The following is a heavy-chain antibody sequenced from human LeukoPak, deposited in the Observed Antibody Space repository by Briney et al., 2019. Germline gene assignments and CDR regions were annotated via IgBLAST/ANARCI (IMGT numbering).Heavy chain of an antibody. Sequence: GGSLRLSCAASGFTFSNYGMHWVRQAPGKGLEWVAVIWYDGSIKYYGDSVRGRFTISRDNPKNTLYLQMNSLRAEDTAVYYCARDRCTNGVCYYDYWGQGTLVTVSS. J-gene: IGHJ4*02. CDR1: GFTFSNYG. V-gene: IGHV3-33*01. CDR2: IWYDGSIK. D-gene: IGHD2-8*01. CDR3: ARDRCTNGVCYYDY.